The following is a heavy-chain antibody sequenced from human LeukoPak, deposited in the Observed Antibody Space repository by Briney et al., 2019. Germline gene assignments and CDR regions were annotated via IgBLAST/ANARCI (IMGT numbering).Heavy chain of an antibody. CDR2: IYYSGST. J-gene: IGHJ4*02. CDR1: GGSFSGYY. D-gene: IGHD3-22*01. CDR3: ARGNGRDSSGYYSTPYYFDY. Sequence: SETLSLTCAVHGGSFSGYYWSWIRQHPGKGLEWIGYIYYSGSTYYNPSLKSRVTISVDTSKNQFSLKLSSVTAADTAVYYCARGNGRDSSGYYSTPYYFDYWGQGTLVTVSS. V-gene: IGHV4-31*11.